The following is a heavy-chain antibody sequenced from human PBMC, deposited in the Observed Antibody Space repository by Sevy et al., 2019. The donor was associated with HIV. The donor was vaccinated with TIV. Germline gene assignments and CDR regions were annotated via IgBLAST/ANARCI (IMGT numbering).Heavy chain of an antibody. V-gene: IGHV3-11*04. J-gene: IGHJ6*02. Sequence: GGSLRLSCAASGFTFSDYYMSWIRQAPGKGLEWVSYISSSGSTIYYADSVKGRFTISRDNAKNSLYLQMNSLRAEDTAVYYCVRAGSNYGYYYYGMDVWGQGTTVTVSS. CDR3: VRAGSNYGYYYYGMDV. CDR2: ISSSGSTI. CDR1: GFTFSDYY. D-gene: IGHD4-4*01.